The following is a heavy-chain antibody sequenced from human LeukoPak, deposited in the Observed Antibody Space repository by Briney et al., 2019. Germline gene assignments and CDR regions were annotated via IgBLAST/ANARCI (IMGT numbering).Heavy chain of an antibody. CDR1: GFTFDDYA. Sequence: GRSLRLSCAASGFTFDDYAVHWVRQAPGKGLEWVSGISWNSGSIGYADSVKGRFTISRDNAKNSLYLQMNSLRAEDTALYYCATTSSWYGSYWGQGTLVTVSS. D-gene: IGHD6-13*01. J-gene: IGHJ4*02. CDR2: ISWNSGSI. CDR3: ATTSSWYGSY. V-gene: IGHV3-9*01.